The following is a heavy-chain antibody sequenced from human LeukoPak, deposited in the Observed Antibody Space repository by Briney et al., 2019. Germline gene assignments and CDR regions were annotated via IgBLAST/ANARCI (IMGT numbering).Heavy chain of an antibody. Sequence: SSETLSLTCTVSGVSISNDYWSWIRQPPGKGLEWIGYIYYSGSTNYNPSLKSRVTISVDTSKNQFSLKVISVTAADTAVYHCARARYSSRGGWFDPWGQGTLVTVSS. CDR1: GVSISNDY. J-gene: IGHJ5*02. D-gene: IGHD6-19*01. CDR3: ARARYSSRGGWFDP. CDR2: IYYSGST. V-gene: IGHV4-59*01.